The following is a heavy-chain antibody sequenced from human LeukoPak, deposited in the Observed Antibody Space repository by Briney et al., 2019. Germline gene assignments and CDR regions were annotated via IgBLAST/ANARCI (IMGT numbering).Heavy chain of an antibody. J-gene: IGHJ5*02. CDR3: AKNRGYGGNPMGP. D-gene: IGHD4-23*01. Sequence: GGTLRLSCAASGFTFSSYGMSWVRQAPGKGLEWVSAISGSGGSTYYADSVKGRFTISRDNSKNTLYLQMNSLRAEDTAVYYCAKNRGYGGNPMGPWGQGTLVTVSS. V-gene: IGHV3-23*01. CDR1: GFTFSSYG. CDR2: ISGSGGST.